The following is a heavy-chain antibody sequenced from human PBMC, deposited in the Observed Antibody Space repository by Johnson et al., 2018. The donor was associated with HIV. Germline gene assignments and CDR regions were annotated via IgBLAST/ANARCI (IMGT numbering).Heavy chain of an antibody. V-gene: IGHV3-53*01. CDR2: IYNDSNT. CDR3: ARDVGLWFGELRSGDAFDI. J-gene: IGHJ3*02. CDR1: GFTVSSNY. D-gene: IGHD3-10*01. Sequence: VQLVESGGGLIQPGGSLRLSCAASGFTVSSNYMSWVRQAPGKGLEWVSVIYNDSNTYYADSVKGRFTISRDNSKNTLYLQMNSLRDEDTALYYCARDVGLWFGELRSGDAFDIWGQGTMVTVSS.